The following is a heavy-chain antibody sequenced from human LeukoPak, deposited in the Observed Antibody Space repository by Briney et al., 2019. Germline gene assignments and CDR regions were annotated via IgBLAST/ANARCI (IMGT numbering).Heavy chain of an antibody. CDR1: GFTFSSYW. Sequence: GGSLRLSCAASGFTFSSYWMSWVRQAPGKGLEWVANIKQDGSEKYYVDSVKGRFIISRDNAKNSLYLQMNSLRAEDTAVYYCAREAYDDFWSGSWRYYYYMDFWGRGTTVTVSS. CDR3: AREAYDDFWSGSWRYYYYMDF. V-gene: IGHV3-7*01. D-gene: IGHD3-3*01. CDR2: IKQDGSEK. J-gene: IGHJ6*03.